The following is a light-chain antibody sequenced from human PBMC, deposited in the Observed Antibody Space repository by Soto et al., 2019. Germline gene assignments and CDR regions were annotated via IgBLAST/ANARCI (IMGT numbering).Light chain of an antibody. Sequence: SYELTQPPSVSVAPGQTARITCGGKNIGSKSVHWYQQKPGQASVLVVYDDSDRPSGIPERFSGSNSGNTATLTISRVEAGDEADYYCQVWDSSSEHVVFGGGTKLTVL. CDR1: NIGSKS. V-gene: IGLV3-21*02. CDR3: QVWDSSSEHVV. J-gene: IGLJ2*01. CDR2: DDS.